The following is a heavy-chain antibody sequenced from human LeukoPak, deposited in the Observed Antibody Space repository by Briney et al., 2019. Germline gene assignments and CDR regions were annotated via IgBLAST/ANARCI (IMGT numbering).Heavy chain of an antibody. V-gene: IGHV4-59*08. J-gene: IGHJ5*01. D-gene: IGHD2-15*01. CDR3: VLAPNSNWFDF. CDR1: GDSISSLY. Sequence: SSETLSLTCSVSGDSISSLYWNWIRQPPGRGLEWIGNIHYSGSSIYNPSLKSRVTISIDTSRKQFFLKLSSVTAADTAVYYCVLAPNSNWFDFWGQGTLVTVSS. CDR2: IHYSGSS.